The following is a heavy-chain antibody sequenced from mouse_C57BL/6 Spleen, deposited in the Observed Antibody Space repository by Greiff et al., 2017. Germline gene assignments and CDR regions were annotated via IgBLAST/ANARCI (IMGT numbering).Heavy chain of an antibody. CDR1: GYTFTGYW. CDR3: ARRGTLYDGPEGYFDV. V-gene: IGHV1-9*01. D-gene: IGHD2-3*01. Sequence: QVQLQQSGAELMKPGASVKLSCKATGYTFTGYWIEWVKQRPGHGLEWIGEILPGSGSTNYNEKFKGKATFTADTSSNTAYMQLSSLTTEDSAIYYCARRGTLYDGPEGYFDVWGTGTTVTVSS. CDR2: ILPGSGST. J-gene: IGHJ1*03.